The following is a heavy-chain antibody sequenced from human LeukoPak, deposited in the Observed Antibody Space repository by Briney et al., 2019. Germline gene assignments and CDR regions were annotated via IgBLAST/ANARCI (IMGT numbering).Heavy chain of an antibody. CDR1: GFTFSNAW. V-gene: IGHV3-15*07. D-gene: IGHD5-24*01. CDR3: TTARRVATIIGAFDI. Sequence: TPGGSLRLSCAASGFTFSNAWMNWVRQAPGKGLEWVGRIKSKTDGGTTDYAAPVKGRFTISRDDSKNTLYLQMNSLKTEDTAVYYCTTARRVATIIGAFDIWGQGTMVTVSS. CDR2: IKSKTDGGTT. J-gene: IGHJ3*02.